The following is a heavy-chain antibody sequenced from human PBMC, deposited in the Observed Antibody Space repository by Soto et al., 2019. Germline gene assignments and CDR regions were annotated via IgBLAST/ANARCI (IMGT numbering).Heavy chain of an antibody. CDR2: LIGGHYGT. CDR3: AKGKSTGDIDWFDP. V-gene: IGHV3-23*01. D-gene: IGHD3-10*01. J-gene: IGHJ5*02. Sequence: AGGSLRLSCQASGFTLQNYAMAWVRQAPGKGLEWVSTLIGGHYGTAYSYSVKGRFTVSRDNSKNCLYLQMNSLGVEDTAMYFCAKGKSTGDIDWFDPWGQGSLVTVSS. CDR1: GFTLQNYA.